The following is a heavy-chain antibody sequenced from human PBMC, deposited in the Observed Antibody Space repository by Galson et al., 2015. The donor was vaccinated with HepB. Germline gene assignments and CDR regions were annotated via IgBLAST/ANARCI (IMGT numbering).Heavy chain of an antibody. J-gene: IGHJ6*02. D-gene: IGHD3-3*01. CDR1: GYTFTSYY. CDR2: INPSGGST. CDR3: AKDHHLARIILEWLKDYYYYGMDV. Sequence: SVKVSCKASGYTFTSYYMHWVRQAPGQGLEWMGIINPSGGSTSYAQKFQGRVTMTRDTSTSTVYMELSSLRSEDTAVCYCAKDHHLARIILEWLKDYYYYGMDVWGQGTTVTVSS. V-gene: IGHV1-46*01.